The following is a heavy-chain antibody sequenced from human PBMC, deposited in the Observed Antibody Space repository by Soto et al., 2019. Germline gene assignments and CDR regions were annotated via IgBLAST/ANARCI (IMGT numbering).Heavy chain of an antibody. V-gene: IGHV3-33*01. CDR1: GFTFSSYG. CDR2: IWYDGSNK. CDR3: ARKGSSYALEPFDY. D-gene: IGHD5-12*01. Sequence: PGGSLRLSCAASGFTFSSYGMHWVRQAPGKGLEWVAVIWYDGSNKYYADSVKGRFTISRDNSKNTLYLQMNSLRAEDTAVYSSARKGSSYALEPFDYWGQGT. J-gene: IGHJ4*02.